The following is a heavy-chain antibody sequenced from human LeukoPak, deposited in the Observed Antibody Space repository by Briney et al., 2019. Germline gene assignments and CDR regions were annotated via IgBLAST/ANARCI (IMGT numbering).Heavy chain of an antibody. D-gene: IGHD1-1*01. CDR1: GYTFTGYY. CDR3: ARDPGNWRDFDY. J-gene: IGHJ4*02. Sequence: ASVRVSCKASGYTFTGYYMHWVRQAPGQGLEWMGWINPNSGGTNYAQKFQGRVTMTRDTSISTAYMELSRLRSDDTAVYYCARDPGNWRDFDYWGQGTLVTVSS. V-gene: IGHV1-2*02. CDR2: INPNSGGT.